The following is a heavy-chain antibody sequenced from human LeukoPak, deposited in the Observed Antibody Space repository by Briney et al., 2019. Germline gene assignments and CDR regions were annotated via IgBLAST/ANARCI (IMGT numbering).Heavy chain of an antibody. CDR1: GFTFSVYW. V-gene: IGHV3-7*01. CDR3: AREDYDILTGPDY. Sequence: GGSLRLSCAASGFTFSVYWMSWVRQAPGKGLEWVANIKQDGGEKYYVDSVKGRFTISRDNAKNSLYLQMNSLRAEDTAVYYCAREDYDILTGPDYWGQGTLVIVSS. D-gene: IGHD3-9*01. CDR2: IKQDGGEK. J-gene: IGHJ4*02.